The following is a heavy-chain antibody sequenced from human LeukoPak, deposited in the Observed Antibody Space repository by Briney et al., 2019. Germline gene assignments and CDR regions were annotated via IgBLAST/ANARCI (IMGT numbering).Heavy chain of an antibody. D-gene: IGHD3-10*01. CDR2: IYYTGTT. Sequence: PSETLSLTCTVSGGSISSNSYFWAWIRQPPGPGLQWVGSIYYTGTTYYNPSLKSRVTISVDTSENQFSLRLSSVTAADTAVYYCAREYYYGSGSPRWFDPWGQGTLVTVSS. J-gene: IGHJ5*02. V-gene: IGHV4-39*02. CDR3: AREYYYGSGSPRWFDP. CDR1: GGSISSNSYF.